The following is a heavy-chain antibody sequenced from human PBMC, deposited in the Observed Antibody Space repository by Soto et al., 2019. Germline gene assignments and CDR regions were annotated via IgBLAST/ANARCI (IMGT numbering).Heavy chain of an antibody. CDR2: INHSGST. CDR3: ARVRMTTVANARSGYYYYGMDV. V-gene: IGHV4-34*01. D-gene: IGHD4-17*01. CDR1: GGSFSGYY. Sequence: QVQLQQWGAGLLKPSETLSLTCAVYGGSFSGYYWSWIRQPPGKGLEWIGEINHSGSTNYNPSLKSRVTISVDTSKNXXSXKXXSVTAADTAVYYCARVRMTTVANARSGYYYYGMDVWGQGTTVTVSS. J-gene: IGHJ6*02.